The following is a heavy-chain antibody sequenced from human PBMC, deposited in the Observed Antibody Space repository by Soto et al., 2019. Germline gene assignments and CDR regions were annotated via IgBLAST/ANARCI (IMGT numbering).Heavy chain of an antibody. Sequence: GGSLRLSCAASGLNVNSDYMNWVRQTPGKGLEWVASIYSGETTYYADSVRGRFTISSDKSKNTLYFQLSSLRIEDTAVYYCTRDGRGLGRLSLFEYWGQGVLVTVSP. J-gene: IGHJ4*02. D-gene: IGHD3-16*01. V-gene: IGHV3-53*01. CDR1: GLNVNSDY. CDR3: TRDGRGLGRLSLFEY. CDR2: IYSGETT.